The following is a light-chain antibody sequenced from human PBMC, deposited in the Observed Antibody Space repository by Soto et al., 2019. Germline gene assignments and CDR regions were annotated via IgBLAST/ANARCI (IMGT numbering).Light chain of an antibody. CDR2: GAS. J-gene: IGKJ1*01. CDR1: QSIITY. V-gene: IGKV1-39*01. CDR3: QQYNNWTQT. Sequence: DIQMTQSPSSLSASVGARVTITCRASQSIITYLNWYQQKPGKAPKLMIYGASNLQSEVPARFSGSGSGTEFTLTITSLQYEDFAVYYCQQYNNWTQTFGQGTKVDIK.